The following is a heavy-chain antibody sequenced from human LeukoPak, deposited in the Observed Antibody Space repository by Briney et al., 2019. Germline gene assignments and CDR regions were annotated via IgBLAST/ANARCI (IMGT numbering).Heavy chain of an antibody. D-gene: IGHD4-17*01. V-gene: IGHV4-39*07. CDR1: GGSISSSSYY. Sequence: SETLSLTCTVSGGSISSSSYYWGWIRQPPGKGLEWIGSVYYSGSTYYNPSLKSRVTISVDTSKNQFSLKLRSVTAADTAVYYCARGDYGDRQYYFDYWGQGTLVTVSS. CDR3: ARGDYGDRQYYFDY. CDR2: VYYSGST. J-gene: IGHJ4*02.